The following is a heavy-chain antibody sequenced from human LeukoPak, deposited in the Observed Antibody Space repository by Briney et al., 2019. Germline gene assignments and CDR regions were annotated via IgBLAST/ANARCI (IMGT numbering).Heavy chain of an antibody. Sequence: ASVKVPCKASGGTFSSYAISWVRQAPGQGLEWMGRIIPIFGTANYAQKFQGRVTITTDESTSAAYMELSSLRSEDTAVYYCALAVAGTTDWFDPWGQGTLVTVSS. CDR1: GGTFSSYA. J-gene: IGHJ5*02. CDR2: IIPIFGTA. V-gene: IGHV1-69*05. D-gene: IGHD6-19*01. CDR3: ALAVAGTTDWFDP.